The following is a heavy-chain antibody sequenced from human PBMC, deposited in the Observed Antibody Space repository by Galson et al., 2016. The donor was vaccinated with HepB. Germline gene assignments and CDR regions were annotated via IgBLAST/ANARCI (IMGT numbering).Heavy chain of an antibody. CDR3: CVDTAMDYVFDY. Sequence: PLRLSCAASGFTFSTYNMNWVRQAPGKGLEWVSSISRGSGYIYYADSVKGRFTISRDNAKNSLYLQMNSLRAEDTAVYYCCVDTAMDYVFDYWGQGTLVTVSS. CDR2: ISRGSGYI. D-gene: IGHD5-18*01. J-gene: IGHJ4*02. V-gene: IGHV3-21*01. CDR1: GFTFSTYN.